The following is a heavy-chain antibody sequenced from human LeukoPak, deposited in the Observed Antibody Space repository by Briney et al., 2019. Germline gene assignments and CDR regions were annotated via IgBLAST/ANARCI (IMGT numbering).Heavy chain of an antibody. J-gene: IGHJ4*02. CDR2: FDPEDGET. V-gene: IGHV1-24*01. CDR3: ARSHYDFWSGYYADY. Sequence: GASVKVSCKVSGYTLTELSMHWVRQAPGKGLEWMGGFDPEDGETIYAQKFQGRVTMTTDTSTSTAYMELRSLRSDDTAVYYCARSHYDFWSGYYADYWGQGTLVTVSS. CDR1: GYTLTELS. D-gene: IGHD3-3*01.